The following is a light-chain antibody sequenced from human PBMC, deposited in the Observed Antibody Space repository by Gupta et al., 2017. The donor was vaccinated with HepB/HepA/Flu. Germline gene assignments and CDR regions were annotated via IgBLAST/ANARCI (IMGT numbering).Light chain of an antibody. J-gene: IGLJ2*01. V-gene: IGLV3-21*03. CDR3: QVWASSYDRVG. Sequence: SYVLTQPPSLSVAPGKTARMTCEGSNIGDKSVHWFQQRPGQAPVLVVEDETDRPSGIPERLSCYNAGKADTPNTTRVEAGDEADDYCQVWASSYDRVGFGGGTKLTVL. CDR2: DET. CDR1: NIGDKS.